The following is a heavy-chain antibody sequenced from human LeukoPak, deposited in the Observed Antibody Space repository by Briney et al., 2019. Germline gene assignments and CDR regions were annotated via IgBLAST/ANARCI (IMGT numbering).Heavy chain of an antibody. CDR2: IYCSGTTT. V-gene: IGHV4-39*07. J-gene: IGHJ4*02. CDR3: ARSTYYYGSRSYPYFDY. Sequence: SETLSLTCTVSGDSMSSSSYLWNWIRQPPGKGLEWIGNIYCSGTTTDYNPSLRGRVTISVDTVSNQFSLRLSSVTAADTAVYYCARSTYYYGSRSYPYFDYWGQGALVTVSS. CDR1: GDSMSSSSYL. D-gene: IGHD3-10*01.